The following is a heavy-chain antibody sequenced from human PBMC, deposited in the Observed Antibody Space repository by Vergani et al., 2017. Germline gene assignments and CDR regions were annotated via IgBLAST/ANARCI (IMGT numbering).Heavy chain of an antibody. J-gene: IGHJ3*02. CDR2: INHSGST. D-gene: IGHD6-19*01. V-gene: IGHV4-34*01. CDR1: GGSFSGYY. Sequence: QVQLQQWGAGLLKPSETLSLTCAVYGGSFSGYYWSWIRQPPGKGLEWIGEINHSGSTNYNPSLKSRVTISVDTSKNQFSLKLSSVTAADTAVYYCARGLSGWFHDAFDIWCQGTMVTVSS. CDR3: ARGLSGWFHDAFDI.